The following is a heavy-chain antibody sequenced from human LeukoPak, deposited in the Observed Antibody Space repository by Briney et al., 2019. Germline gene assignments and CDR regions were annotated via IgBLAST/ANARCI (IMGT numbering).Heavy chain of an antibody. J-gene: IGHJ3*02. V-gene: IGHV3-30-3*01. D-gene: IGHD3-22*01. Sequence: GGSLRLSCAASGFTFSSYAMPWVRQAPGKGLEWVAVISYDGSNKYYADSVKGRFTISRDNSKNTLYLQMNSLRAEDTAVYYCAREYTLIVEPAIWGQGTMVTVSS. CDR2: ISYDGSNK. CDR3: AREYTLIVEPAI. CDR1: GFTFSSYA.